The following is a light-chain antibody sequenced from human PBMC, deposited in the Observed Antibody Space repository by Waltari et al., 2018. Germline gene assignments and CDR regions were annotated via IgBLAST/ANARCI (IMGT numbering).Light chain of an antibody. CDR2: KAS. Sequence: DIQMTQSPSTLSASVGDRVTITCWASQSISGWLAWYQQKPGKAPNLLIYKASSLEGGVPSRFSGSGSGTEFTLTISSLQPDDFATYYCQQYNSYPLTFGGGTKVEIK. CDR3: QQYNSYPLT. J-gene: IGKJ4*01. CDR1: QSISGW. V-gene: IGKV1-5*03.